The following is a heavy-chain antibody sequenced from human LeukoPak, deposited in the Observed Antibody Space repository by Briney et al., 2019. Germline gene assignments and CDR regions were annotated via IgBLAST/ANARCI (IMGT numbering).Heavy chain of an antibody. CDR2: IKSTTDGGAI. CDR3: ASLFGSGWRYFYYMDV. Sequence: PGGSLRLSCAASGFTFSDAWMSWVRQAPGEGLEWVGRIKSTTDGGAIHYAAPVRGRFTISRDDSKNTLYLQMSSLKTEDTAVYYCASLFGSGWRYFYYMDVWGKGTTVTVSS. D-gene: IGHD6-19*01. V-gene: IGHV3-15*01. J-gene: IGHJ6*03. CDR1: GFTFSDAW.